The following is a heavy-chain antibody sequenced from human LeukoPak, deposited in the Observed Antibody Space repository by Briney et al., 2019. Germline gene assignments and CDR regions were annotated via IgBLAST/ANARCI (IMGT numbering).Heavy chain of an antibody. V-gene: IGHV3-21*01. CDR3: ANHFACGSTSCPPFDY. CDR1: GFTFSSYS. D-gene: IGHD2-2*01. J-gene: IGHJ4*02. CDR2: ISDSSFYI. Sequence: GGSLRLSCAASGFTFSSYSMSWVRQAPGKGLEWVSSISDSSFYIYYADSVEGRFTISRDNAKNSLYLQMNSLRAEDTGVYYCANHFACGSTSCPPFDYWGQGTLVTVSS.